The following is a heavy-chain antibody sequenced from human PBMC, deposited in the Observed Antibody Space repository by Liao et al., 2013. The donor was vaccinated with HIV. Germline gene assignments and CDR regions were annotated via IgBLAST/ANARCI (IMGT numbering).Heavy chain of an antibody. CDR2: INHSGGT. CDR1: GGYISNYY. D-gene: IGHD3-9*01. J-gene: IGHJ5*02. V-gene: IGHV4-59*12. Sequence: QVQLQESGPGLVKPSETLSLTCTVSGGYISNYYWSWIRQPPGKGLEWIGEINHSGGTNYNPSLKGRVTISIDTSKNQFSLKLSSVTAADTAVYYCARDAYFDWDNWFDPWGQGTLVTVSS. CDR3: ARDAYFDWDNWFDP.